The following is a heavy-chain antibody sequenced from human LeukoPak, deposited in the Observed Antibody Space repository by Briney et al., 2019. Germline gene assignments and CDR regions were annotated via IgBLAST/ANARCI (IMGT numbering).Heavy chain of an antibody. J-gene: IGHJ3*02. V-gene: IGHV4-4*07. CDR1: GGSISSYY. CDR3: ARSQATMTTLDAFDI. D-gene: IGHD3-22*01. CDR2: IYTSGST. Sequence: PSETLSLTCTVCGGSISSYYWSWIRQPAGKGLEWIGRIYTSGSTNYNPSLKSRVTMSVDTSKNQFSLKLSSVTAADTAVYYCARSQATMTTLDAFDIWGQGTMVTVSS.